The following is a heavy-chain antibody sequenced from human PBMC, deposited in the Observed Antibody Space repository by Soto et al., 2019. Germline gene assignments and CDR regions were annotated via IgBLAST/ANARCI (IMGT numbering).Heavy chain of an antibody. D-gene: IGHD6-25*01. CDR2: FDPEDGET. J-gene: IGHJ6*04. V-gene: IGHV1-24*01. Sequence: ASVKVSCKVSGYTLTELSMHWVRQAPGKGLEWMGGFDPEDGETIYAQKFQGRVTMTEDTSTDTAYMELSSLRSEDTAVYYCATTSTQRATLRDYYYYGMDVWGKGTRFTVP. CDR3: ATTSTQRATLRDYYYYGMDV. CDR1: GYTLTELS.